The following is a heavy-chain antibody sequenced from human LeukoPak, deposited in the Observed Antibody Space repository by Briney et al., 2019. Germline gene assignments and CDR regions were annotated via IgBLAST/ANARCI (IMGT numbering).Heavy chain of an antibody. J-gene: IGHJ4*02. V-gene: IGHV3-21*01. CDR2: ISSSSSYI. Sequence: GGSLRLSCAASGFIFSSYSMNWVRQAPGEGREWVSSISSSSSYIYYADSVKGRFTTSRDTAKNSLYLKVNSLRAEDTAVYYCAREAYSSSPNFDYWGQGALVTVSS. CDR3: AREAYSSSPNFDY. CDR1: GFIFSSYS. D-gene: IGHD6-6*01.